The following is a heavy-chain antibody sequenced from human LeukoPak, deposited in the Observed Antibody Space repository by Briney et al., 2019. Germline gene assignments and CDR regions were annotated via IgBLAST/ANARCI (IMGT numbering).Heavy chain of an antibody. D-gene: IGHD1-26*01. J-gene: IGHJ4*02. CDR1: GASISGSGYY. CDR2: IYSSGST. CDR3: AKSGGYGLIDY. Sequence: SETLSLTCTVSGASISGSGYYWGWIRQPPGKGLEWIGSIYSSGSTYYNASLQSRVTISIETSKNQISLRLNSVTAADTAMYYCAKSGGYGLIDYWSQGTLVTVSS. V-gene: IGHV4-39*01.